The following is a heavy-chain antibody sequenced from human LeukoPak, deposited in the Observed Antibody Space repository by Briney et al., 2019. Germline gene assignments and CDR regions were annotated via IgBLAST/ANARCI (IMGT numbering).Heavy chain of an antibody. CDR1: GGTFSSYA. D-gene: IGHD3-10*01. J-gene: IGHJ4*02. Sequence: ASVKVSCKASGGTFSSYAISWVRQAPGQRLEWMGWINVGNGNIEYSQKFQGRVTITRDTPATTTYMELSSLRSEDTAVYYCARVDGSGPNAPNDCWGQGTLVTVSS. CDR3: ARVDGSGPNAPNDC. CDR2: INVGNGNI. V-gene: IGHV1-3*01.